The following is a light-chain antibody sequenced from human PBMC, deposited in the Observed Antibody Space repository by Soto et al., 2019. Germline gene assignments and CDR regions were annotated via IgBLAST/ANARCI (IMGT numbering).Light chain of an antibody. CDR1: SSDVGAYNF. CDR2: DVT. V-gene: IGLV2-14*03. J-gene: IGLJ2*01. Sequence: QSVLTQPASVSGSPGQSITISCTGTSSDVGAYNFVSWYQQHPGKAPKLMIYDVTNRPLGVSSRFSGSKSGNTASLAISGLQAEDEADYYCSSYTTSNTLVFGGGTKVTVL. CDR3: SSYTTSNTLV.